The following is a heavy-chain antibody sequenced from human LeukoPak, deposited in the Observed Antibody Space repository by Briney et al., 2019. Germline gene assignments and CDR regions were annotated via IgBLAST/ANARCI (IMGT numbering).Heavy chain of an antibody. V-gene: IGHV1-18*01. Sequence: ALVKVSCKASGYTFTSYGISWVRQAPGQGLEWMGWISAYNGNTNYAQKLQDRVTMTTDTSTSTAYMELRSLRSDDTAVYYCARDLRTNGFFDYWGQGSLVTVSS. CDR2: ISAYNGNT. J-gene: IGHJ4*02. CDR1: GYTFTSYG. D-gene: IGHD2-8*01. CDR3: ARDLRTNGFFDY.